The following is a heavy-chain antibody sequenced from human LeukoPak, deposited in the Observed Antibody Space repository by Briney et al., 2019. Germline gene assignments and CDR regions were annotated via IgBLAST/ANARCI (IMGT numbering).Heavy chain of an antibody. Sequence: GESLKISCKGSGYSFSSYWIGWVRPMPGKGLEWMGIIYPGDSETTYSPSFQGQVPFSADKSISTAYLLWSSLKASDTAMYYCARRIAAAGAFDYWGQGTLVTVSS. CDR2: IYPGDSET. CDR3: ARRIAAAGAFDY. J-gene: IGHJ4*02. D-gene: IGHD6-13*01. CDR1: GYSFSSYW. V-gene: IGHV5-51*01.